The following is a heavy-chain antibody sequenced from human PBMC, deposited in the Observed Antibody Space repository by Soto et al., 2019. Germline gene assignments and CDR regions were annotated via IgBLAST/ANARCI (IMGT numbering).Heavy chain of an antibody. CDR2: IYYSGST. CDR3: AREYYYDNSHYYSDY. J-gene: IGHJ4*02. D-gene: IGHD3-22*01. V-gene: IGHV4-31*03. Sequence: SETLSLTCTVSGGSISSGGYYWSWIRQHPGKGLERIGCIYYSGSTYYNPSLKSRVTISVDTSKNHFSLKLSSVTAADTAVYYCAREYYYDNSHYYSDYWGQGTLVTVSS. CDR1: GGSISSGGYY.